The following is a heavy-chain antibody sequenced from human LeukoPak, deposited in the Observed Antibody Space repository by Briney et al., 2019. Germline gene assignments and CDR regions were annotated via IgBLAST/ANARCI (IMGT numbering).Heavy chain of an antibody. V-gene: IGHV4-59*01. CDR3: ARAQGYLASRIDY. D-gene: IGHD1-26*01. CDR2: IYYSGST. Sequence: SETLSLTCTVSGGSISSYYWSWIRQPPGKGLEWIGYIYYSGSTNYNPSLKSRVTISVDTSKNQFSLKLSSVTAADTAVYYCARAQGYLASRIDYWGQGTLVTVSS. CDR1: GGSISSYY. J-gene: IGHJ4*02.